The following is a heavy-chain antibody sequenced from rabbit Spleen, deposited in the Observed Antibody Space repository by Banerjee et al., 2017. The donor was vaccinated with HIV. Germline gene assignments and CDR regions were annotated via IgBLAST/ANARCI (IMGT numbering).Heavy chain of an antibody. D-gene: IGHD7-1*01. CDR1: GLDFSSGYW. CDR3: ARRYSDGSTSTFGL. V-gene: IGHV1S45*01. Sequence: QQQLEESGGGLVKPGGTLTLTCTASGLDFSSGYWICWVRQAPGKGLEWIACIYTGDGPTWYASWAKGRFTISKTSSTTVTLQMTSLTAADTATYFCARRYSDGSTSTFGLWGQGTLVTVS. J-gene: IGHJ6*01. CDR2: IYTGDGPT.